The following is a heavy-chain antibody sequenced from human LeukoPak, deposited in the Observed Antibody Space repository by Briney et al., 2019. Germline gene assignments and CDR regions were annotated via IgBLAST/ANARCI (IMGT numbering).Heavy chain of an antibody. J-gene: IGHJ4*02. CDR2: IIPILGIA. CDR1: GGTVSRYT. Sequence: AASVKVSCKASGGTVSRYTISWVRQAPGKGLEWMGRIIPILGIANYAQKFQGRVTITADKSTSTAYMELSSLRSEDTAVYYCARASARYSYGALEYWGQGTLVTVSS. V-gene: IGHV1-69*02. CDR3: ARASARYSYGALEY. D-gene: IGHD5-18*01.